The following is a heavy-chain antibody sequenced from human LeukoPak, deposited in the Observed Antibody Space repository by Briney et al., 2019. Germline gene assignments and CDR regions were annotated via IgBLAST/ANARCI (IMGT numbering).Heavy chain of an antibody. Sequence: PGGSLRLSCAASGFTFSTAWMTRVRQAPGKGLEWVSAISGSGGSTYYADSVKGRFTISRDNSKNTLYLQMNSLRAEDTAVYYCAKDRATMIVETFDYWGQGTLVTVSS. V-gene: IGHV3-23*01. CDR2: ISGSGGST. CDR1: GFTFSTAW. D-gene: IGHD3-22*01. CDR3: AKDRATMIVETFDY. J-gene: IGHJ4*02.